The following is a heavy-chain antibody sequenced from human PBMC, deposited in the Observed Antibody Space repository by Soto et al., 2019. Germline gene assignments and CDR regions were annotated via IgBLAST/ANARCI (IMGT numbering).Heavy chain of an antibody. V-gene: IGHV1-69*04. CDR1: GGTFSSYT. J-gene: IGHJ4*02. CDR2: IIPILGIA. Sequence: ASVKVSCKASGGTFSSYTISWVRQAPGQGLEWMGRIIPILGIANYAQKFQGRVTITADKSTSTAYMELSSLRSEDTAVYYCAREMAYYYDSSGYFYGSFDYWGQGTLVTVSS. CDR3: AREMAYYYDSSGYFYGSFDY. D-gene: IGHD3-22*01.